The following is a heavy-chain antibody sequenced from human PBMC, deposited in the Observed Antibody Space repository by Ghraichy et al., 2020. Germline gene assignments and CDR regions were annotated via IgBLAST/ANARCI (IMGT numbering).Heavy chain of an antibody. CDR3: ARENPGENYFDY. V-gene: IGHV4-34*01. CDR2: INHSGST. D-gene: IGHD1-14*01. Sequence: SETLSLTCAVYGGSFSGYYWSWIRQPPGKGLEWIGEINHSGSTNYNPSLKSRVTISVDTSKNQFSLKLSSVTAADTAVYYCARENPGENYFDYWGQGTLVTVSS. J-gene: IGHJ4*02. CDR1: GGSFSGYY.